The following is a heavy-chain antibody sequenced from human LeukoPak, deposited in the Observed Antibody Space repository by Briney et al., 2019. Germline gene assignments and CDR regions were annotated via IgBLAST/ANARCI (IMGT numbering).Heavy chain of an antibody. D-gene: IGHD3-22*01. Sequence: SETLSLTCNVSGVSISSYYWSWIRQPPGKGLEWLGYIYYSGSTNYNPSLKSRVTISVDTSKNQVSLKPSSVTAADTAVYYCARDRVDYYDNSGYYPYYYYSLDVWGQGAAVTVSS. V-gene: IGHV4-59*01. CDR2: IYYSGST. CDR1: GVSISSYY. CDR3: ARDRVDYYDNSGYYPYYYYSLDV. J-gene: IGHJ6*02.